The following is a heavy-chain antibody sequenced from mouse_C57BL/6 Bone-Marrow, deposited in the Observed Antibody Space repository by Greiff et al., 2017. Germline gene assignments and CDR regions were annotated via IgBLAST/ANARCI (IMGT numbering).Heavy chain of an antibody. CDR3: ARESASYYGSSPAWFAY. V-gene: IGHV1-26*01. J-gene: IGHJ3*01. Sequence: VQLQQSGPELVKPGASVKISCKASGYTFTDYYMNWVKQSHGKSLEWIGDINPNNGGTSYNQKFKGKATLTVDKSSSSAYLELRGLTSEDSAVYYCARESASYYGSSPAWFAYWGQGTLVTVSA. CDR2: INPNNGGT. D-gene: IGHD1-1*01. CDR1: GYTFTDYY.